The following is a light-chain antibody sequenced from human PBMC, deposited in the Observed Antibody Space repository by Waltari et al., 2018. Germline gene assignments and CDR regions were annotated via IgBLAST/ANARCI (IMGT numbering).Light chain of an antibody. CDR1: QSLVHSDGNTH. J-gene: IGKJ2*01. V-gene: IGKV2-30*02. CDR2: KVS. Sequence: DVVMTQSPLSLPVSLGQSACISCKSSQSLVHSDGNTHLNWFQQRPGQSPRRLFYKVSNRESGVPDRFSGSGSGTDFTLKITRVEAEDVGVYYCMQGTHWPYTFGQGTKLDIK. CDR3: MQGTHWPYT.